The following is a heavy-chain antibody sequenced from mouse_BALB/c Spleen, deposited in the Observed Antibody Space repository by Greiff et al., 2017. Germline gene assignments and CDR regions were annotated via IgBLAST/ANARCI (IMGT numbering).Heavy chain of an antibody. V-gene: IGHV1-7*01. CDR2: INPSTGYT. CDR3: ARTGYGNFSAWFAY. J-gene: IGHJ3*01. Sequence: VKLVESGAELAKPGASVKMSCKASGYTFTSYWMHWVKQRPGQGLEWIGYINPSTGYTEYNQKFKDKATLTADKSSSTAYMQLSSLTSEDSAVYYCARTGYGNFSAWFAYWGQGTLVTVSA. CDR1: GYTFTSYW. D-gene: IGHD2-1*01.